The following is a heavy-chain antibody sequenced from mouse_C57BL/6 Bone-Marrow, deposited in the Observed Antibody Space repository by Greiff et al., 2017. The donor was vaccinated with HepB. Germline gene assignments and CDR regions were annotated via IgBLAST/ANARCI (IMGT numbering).Heavy chain of an antibody. CDR2: INYDGSST. J-gene: IGHJ2*01. CDR3: ARTNWDVFDY. V-gene: IGHV5-16*01. Sequence: EVKVVESEGGLVQPGSSMKLSCTASGFTFSDYYMAWVRQVPEKGLEWVANINYDGSSTYYLDSLKSRFIISRDNAKNILYLQMSSLKSEDTATYYCARTNWDVFDYWGQGTTLTVSS. CDR1: GFTFSDYY. D-gene: IGHD4-1*01.